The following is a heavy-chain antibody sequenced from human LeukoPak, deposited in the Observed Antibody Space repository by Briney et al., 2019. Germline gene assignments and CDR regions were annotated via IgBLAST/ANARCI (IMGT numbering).Heavy chain of an antibody. CDR3: ARVVVPNYYYYMDV. Sequence: SETLSLTCAVYGGSFSGYYWSWIRQPPGKGLEWIGEINHSGSTNYNPSLKSRVTISVDTSKNQFSLKLSSVTAADTAVYYCARVVVPNYYYYMDVWGKGTTVTVSS. CDR2: INHSGST. CDR1: GGSFSGYY. J-gene: IGHJ6*03. V-gene: IGHV4-34*01. D-gene: IGHD2-2*01.